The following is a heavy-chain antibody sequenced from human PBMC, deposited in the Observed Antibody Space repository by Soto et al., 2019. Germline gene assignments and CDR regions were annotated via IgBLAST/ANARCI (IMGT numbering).Heavy chain of an antibody. CDR3: ARAEVDMPTP. V-gene: IGHV3-66*01. CDR2: IWTNGGT. Sequence: EMYLVDSGGGLVQPGGSLRLSCAASGFFVTASYMIWVRQAPGKGLEFVSVIWTNGGTLYADSVKGRFILSRDNSRNTEYLKMNSLRVEDTAVYYCARAEVDMPTPWGQGTLVTVSS. D-gene: IGHD2-15*01. CDR1: GFFVTASY. J-gene: IGHJ5*02.